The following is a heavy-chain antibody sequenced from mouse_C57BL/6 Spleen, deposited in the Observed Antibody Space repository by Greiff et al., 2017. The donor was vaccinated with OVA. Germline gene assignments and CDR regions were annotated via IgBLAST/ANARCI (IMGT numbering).Heavy chain of an antibody. V-gene: IGHV1-22*01. J-gene: IGHJ3*01. CDR1: GYTFTDYN. Sequence: EVKLMESGPELVKPGASVKMSCKASGYTFTDYNMHWVKQSHGKSLEWIGYINPNNGGTSYNQKFKGKATLTVNKSSSTAYMELRSLTSEDSAVYYCARPYGSRRGLAYWGQGTLVTVSA. CDR3: ARPYGSRRGLAY. D-gene: IGHD1-1*01. CDR2: INPNNGGT.